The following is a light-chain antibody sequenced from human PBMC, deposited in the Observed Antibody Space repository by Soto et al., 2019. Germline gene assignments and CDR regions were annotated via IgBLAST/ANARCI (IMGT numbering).Light chain of an antibody. CDR2: DAS. J-gene: IGKJ4*01. CDR1: QSVSSN. CDR3: QQYKKWPLT. Sequence: EIMMTQSPATLSVSPGERATLSCRASQSVSSNLAWYQQKPGQAPRLLIYDASTRATGFPGRFSSSGSGTEFTLTISSLQSEDFAIYYCQQYKKWPLTFGGGTKVEIK. V-gene: IGKV3-15*01.